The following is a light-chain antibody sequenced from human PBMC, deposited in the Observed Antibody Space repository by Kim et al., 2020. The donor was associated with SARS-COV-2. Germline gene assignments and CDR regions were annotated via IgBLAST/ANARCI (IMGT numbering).Light chain of an antibody. J-gene: IGKJ1*01. Sequence: DIQMTQSPSSLSASVGDRVTITCRASRGIHNYLDWYQQKPGKVPKLLIYAASTLHSGVPSRFSGSGSGTDFTLIISSLQPEDVATYYCQKYNTAPWTFGQGTKVDIK. CDR3: QKYNTAPWT. CDR1: RGIHNY. V-gene: IGKV1-27*01. CDR2: AAS.